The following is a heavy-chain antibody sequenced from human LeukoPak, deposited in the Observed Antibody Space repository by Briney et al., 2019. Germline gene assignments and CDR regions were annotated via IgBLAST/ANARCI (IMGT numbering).Heavy chain of an antibody. CDR2: IDPSASYT. V-gene: IGHV5-10-1*01. J-gene: IGHJ4*02. CDR3: ARLEGGVIVDY. Sequence: GESLKISCKGSGYSFTSYWITWVRQMPGKGPEWMGRIDPSASYTNYSPSFQGHVTISADKSITTAYLQWSSLKASDTAMYYCARLEGGVIVDYWGQGTLVTVSS. D-gene: IGHD3-16*02. CDR1: GYSFTSYW.